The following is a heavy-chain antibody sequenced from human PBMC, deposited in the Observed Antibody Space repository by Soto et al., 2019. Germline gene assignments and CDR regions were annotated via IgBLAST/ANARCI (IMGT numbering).Heavy chain of an antibody. D-gene: IGHD6-13*01. CDR1: GGTFSSYA. V-gene: IGHV1-69*06. CDR3: ARDLGVAAAANWFDP. Sequence: SVKVSCKASGGTFSSYAISWVRQAPGQGLEWMGGIIPIFGTANYAQKFQGRVTITADKSTSTAYMELSSLRSEDTAVYYWARDLGVAAAANWFDPWGQGTLVTGSS. J-gene: IGHJ5*02. CDR2: IIPIFGTA.